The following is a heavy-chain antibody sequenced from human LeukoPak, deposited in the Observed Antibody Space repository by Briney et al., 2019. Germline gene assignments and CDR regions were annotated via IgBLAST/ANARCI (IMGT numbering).Heavy chain of an antibody. CDR2: INAGNGNT. CDR3: ARSPLPVVWFGESGWFDP. D-gene: IGHD3-10*01. V-gene: IGHV1-3*01. J-gene: IGHJ5*02. CDR1: GYTFTSYA. Sequence: ASVKVSCKASGYTFTSYAMHWVRQAPGQRLEWMGWINAGNGNTKYSQKFQGRVTITRDTSASTAYMELSGLRSEDTAVYYCARSPLPVVWFGESGWFDPWGQGTLVTVSS.